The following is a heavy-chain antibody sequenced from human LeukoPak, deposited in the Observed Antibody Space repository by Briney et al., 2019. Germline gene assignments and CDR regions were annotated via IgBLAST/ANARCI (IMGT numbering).Heavy chain of an antibody. CDR1: GFTFSSYW. CDR2: IKQDGSEK. V-gene: IGHV3-7*01. CDR3: ARYRRGNWFDP. J-gene: IGHJ5*02. D-gene: IGHD3-10*01. Sequence: PGESLRLSCAASGFTFSSYWMSWVRQAPGKGLEWVANIKQDGSEKYYVDSVKGRFTISRDNAKNSLYLQMNSLRAEDTAVYYCARYRRGNWFDPWGQGTLVTVSS.